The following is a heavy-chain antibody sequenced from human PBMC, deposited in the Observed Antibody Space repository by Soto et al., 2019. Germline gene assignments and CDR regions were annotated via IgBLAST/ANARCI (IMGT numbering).Heavy chain of an antibody. CDR3: ARMATFGTLNWFDP. D-gene: IGHD3-16*01. CDR1: GYNFGNND. CDR2: MNPNSGIG. V-gene: IGHV1-8*01. Sequence: QVQLVQSGAEVREPGASVRVSCKASGYNFGNNDISWVRQGTGQGLEWMGWMNPNSGIGGYAQKSQGRVTMTRDTYSSTAYMELSRLTSDDTAIYYCARMATFGTLNWFDPWGQGTLVTVSS. J-gene: IGHJ5*02.